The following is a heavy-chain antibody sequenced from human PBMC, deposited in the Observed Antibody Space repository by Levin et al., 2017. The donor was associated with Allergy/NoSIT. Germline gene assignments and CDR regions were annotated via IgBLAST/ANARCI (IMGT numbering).Heavy chain of an antibody. Sequence: GASVKVSCKASGYTFTSYGISWVRQAPGQGLEWMGWISAYNGNTNYAQKLQGRVTMTTDTSTSTAYMALRSLRSDDTAVYYCAGDSGYGSSTSCRYYDYGMDVWGKGTTVTVSA. CDR2: ISAYNGNT. J-gene: IGHJ6*04. D-gene: IGHD2-2*03. CDR3: AGDSGYGSSTSCRYYDYGMDV. V-gene: IGHV1-18*01. CDR1: GYTFTSYG.